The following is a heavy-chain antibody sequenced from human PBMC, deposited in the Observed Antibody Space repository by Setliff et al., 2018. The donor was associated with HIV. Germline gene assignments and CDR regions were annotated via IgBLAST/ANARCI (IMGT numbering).Heavy chain of an antibody. CDR2: IISIFGTA. CDR3: ARDYLHVFDI. V-gene: IGHV1-69*05. CDR1: GGTFSSYA. Sequence: ASVKVSCKASGGTFSSYAISWVRQAPGQGLEWMGGIISIFGTANYAQKFQGRVTITTDESTSTAYMELSSLRSEDTAVYYCARDYLHVFDIWGQGTMVTVSS. J-gene: IGHJ3*02.